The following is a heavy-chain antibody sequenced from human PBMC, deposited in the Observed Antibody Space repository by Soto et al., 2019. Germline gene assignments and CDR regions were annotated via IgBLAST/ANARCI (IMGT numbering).Heavy chain of an antibody. Sequence: GVSLRLSCVASGFIFSNCWMHWVRQAPGMGLVWVSHINSDGNSTNYADSVKGRFTISRDNAKNTLYLQMNSLRAEDTAVYYCVRAIGHYGMDVWGRGTTVTVSS. CDR1: GFIFSNCW. V-gene: IGHV3-74*01. D-gene: IGHD3-22*01. CDR2: INSDGNST. CDR3: VRAIGHYGMDV. J-gene: IGHJ6*02.